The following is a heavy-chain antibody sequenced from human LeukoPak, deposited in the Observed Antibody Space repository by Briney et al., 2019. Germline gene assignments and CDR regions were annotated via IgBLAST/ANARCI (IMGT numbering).Heavy chain of an antibody. CDR2: ISRSSSYT. V-gene: IGHV3-11*06. CDR1: GFTFSDYY. J-gene: IGHJ5*02. CDR3: ARDMVRGVTNNWFDP. D-gene: IGHD3-10*01. Sequence: GGSLRLSCAASGFTFSDYYMSWIRQAPGKGLEWVSYISRSSSYTNYADSVKGRFTISRDNAKNSLYLQMNSLRAEDTAVYYCARDMVRGVTNNWFDPWGQGTLVTVSS.